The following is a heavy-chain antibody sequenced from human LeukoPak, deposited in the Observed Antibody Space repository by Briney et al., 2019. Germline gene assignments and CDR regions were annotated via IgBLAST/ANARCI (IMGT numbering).Heavy chain of an antibody. D-gene: IGHD4-17*01. V-gene: IGHV4-31*03. CDR1: GGSISSGGYY. CDR3: ARVDHGDYVLDY. CDR2: IYYSGST. Sequence: SQTLSLTCTVSGGSISSGGYYWRWIRQHPGKGLEWIGYIYYSGSTYYNPSLKSRVTISVDTSKNQFSLKLSSVTAADTAVYYCARVDHGDYVLDYWGQGTLVTVSS. J-gene: IGHJ4*02.